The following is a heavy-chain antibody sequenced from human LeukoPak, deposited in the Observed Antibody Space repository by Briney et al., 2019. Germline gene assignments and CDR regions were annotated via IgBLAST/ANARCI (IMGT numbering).Heavy chain of an antibody. CDR1: GFTFSSYS. Sequence: GGSLRLSCAASGFTFSSYSMNWVRQAPGKGLEWVSSISSSSIYIYYSDSMKGRFTISRDNAKNSLFLQMNSLRAEDTAVYYCARGYSNYGYAFDIWGRGTMVTVSS. V-gene: IGHV3-21*01. CDR2: ISSSSIYI. J-gene: IGHJ3*02. D-gene: IGHD4-11*01. CDR3: ARGYSNYGYAFDI.